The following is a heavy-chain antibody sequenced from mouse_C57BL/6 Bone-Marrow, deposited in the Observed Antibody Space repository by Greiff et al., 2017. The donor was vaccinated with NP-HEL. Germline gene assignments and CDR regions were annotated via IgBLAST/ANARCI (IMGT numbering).Heavy chain of an antibody. CDR2: IDPSDSYT. CDR1: GYTFTSYW. J-gene: IGHJ1*03. V-gene: IGHV1-59*01. CDR3: ARREAIYYDYDGDFDV. D-gene: IGHD2-4*01. Sequence: QVQLQQPGAELVRPGTSVKLSCKASGYTFTSYWMHWVKQRPGQGLEWIGVIDPSDSYTNYNQKFKGKATLTVDTSSSTAYMQLSSLTSEDSAVYYCARREAIYYDYDGDFDVWGTGTTVTVSS.